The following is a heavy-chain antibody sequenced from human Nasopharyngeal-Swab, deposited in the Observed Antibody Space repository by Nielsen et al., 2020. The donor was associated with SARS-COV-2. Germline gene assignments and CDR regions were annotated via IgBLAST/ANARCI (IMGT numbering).Heavy chain of an antibody. CDR2: IYYSGST. J-gene: IGHJ4*02. V-gene: IGHV4-39*07. Sequence: SETLSLTCTVSGGSISSSSYYWGWIRQPPGKGLEWIRSIYYSGSTYYNPSLKSRVTISVDTSRNQFSLKLSSVTAADTAVYYCARDDGYDLLDYWGQGTLVTVSS. CDR1: GGSISSSSYY. CDR3: ARDDGYDLLDY. D-gene: IGHD5-12*01.